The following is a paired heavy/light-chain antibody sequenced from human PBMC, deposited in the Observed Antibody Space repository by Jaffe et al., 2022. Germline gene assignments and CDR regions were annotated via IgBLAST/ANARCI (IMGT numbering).Heavy chain of an antibody. D-gene: IGHD3-9*01. CDR3: ASGRPSYDILTGYDSPVYYYMDV. Sequence: QVQLQESGPGLVKPSQTLSLTCTVSGGSISSGSYYWSWIRQPAGKGLEWIGRIYTSGSTNYNPSLKSRVTISVDTSKNQFSLKLSSVTAADTAVYYCASGRPSYDILTGYDSPVYYYMDVWGKGTTVTVSS. V-gene: IGHV4-61*02. CDR2: IYTSGST. J-gene: IGHJ6*03. CDR1: GGSISSGSYY.
Light chain of an antibody. J-gene: IGLJ3*02. V-gene: IGLV2-11*01. CDR3: CSYAGSYSWV. CDR2: DVS. Sequence: QSALTQPRSVSGSPGQSVTISCTGTSSDVGGYNYVSWYQQHPGKAPKLMIYDVSKRPSGVPDRFSGSKSGNTASLTISGLQAEDEADYYCCSYAGSYSWVFGGGTKLTVL. CDR1: SSDVGGYNY.